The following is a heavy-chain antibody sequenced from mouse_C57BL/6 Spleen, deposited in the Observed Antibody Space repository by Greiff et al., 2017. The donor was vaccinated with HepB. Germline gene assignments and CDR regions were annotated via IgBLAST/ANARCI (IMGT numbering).Heavy chain of an antibody. Sequence: VQLKESGAELVRPGASVKLSCTASGFNFKDDYMHWVKQRPEQGLEWIGWIDPENGDTAYASKFQGKATITADTSSDTAYLQLSSLTSEDTAVYYCTTDGSSYVGYWGRGTTLTVSS. V-gene: IGHV14-4*01. J-gene: IGHJ2*01. CDR2: IDPENGDT. CDR1: GFNFKDDY. D-gene: IGHD1-1*01. CDR3: TTDGSSYVGY.